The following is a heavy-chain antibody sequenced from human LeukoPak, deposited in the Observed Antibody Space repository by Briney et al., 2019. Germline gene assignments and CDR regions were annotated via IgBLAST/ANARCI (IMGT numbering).Heavy chain of an antibody. V-gene: IGHV3-66*01. Sequence: GGSLRLSCAASGFTVSSNYMSWVRQAPGKGLEWVSVIYSGGSTYYADSVKGRFTISRDNSKNTLYLQMNSLRAEDTAVYYCAKDLSPGIAAAGTPFDYWGQGTLVTVSS. CDR1: GFTVSSNY. CDR3: AKDLSPGIAAAGTPFDY. J-gene: IGHJ4*02. CDR2: IYSGGST. D-gene: IGHD6-13*01.